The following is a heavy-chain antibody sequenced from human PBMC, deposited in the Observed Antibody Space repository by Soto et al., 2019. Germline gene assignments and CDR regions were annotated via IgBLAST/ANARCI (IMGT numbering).Heavy chain of an antibody. CDR1: GFTFTNYA. CDR2: ISNDGNTR. Sequence: QVQLVESGGGVGQPGRSLRLSCAASGFTFTNYAMTWVRKAPGKGLEWVAVISNDGNTRYYAESVKGRFSISRDNLNNTLYVQVNTLKNEDTAVYYCAASRTSASGSPIAYWGQGTLVTVSS. V-gene: IGHV3-30*04. CDR3: AASRTSASGSPIAY. D-gene: IGHD5-12*01. J-gene: IGHJ4*02.